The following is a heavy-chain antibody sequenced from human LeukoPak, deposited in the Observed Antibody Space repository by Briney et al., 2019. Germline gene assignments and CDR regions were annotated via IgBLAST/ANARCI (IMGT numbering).Heavy chain of an antibody. J-gene: IGHJ3*02. CDR3: AREPTRINLLTYGPWDAYDI. CDR2: ISSSSSTI. V-gene: IGHV3-48*01. CDR1: GFTFSSYS. D-gene: IGHD1-14*01. Sequence: GGSLRLSCAASGFTFSSYSMNWVRQAPGKGLEWVSYISSSSSTIYYADSVKGRFTISRDNAKNSLDLQMNSLRAEDTAMYYCAREPTRINLLTYGPWDAYDIWGQGTMVTVSS.